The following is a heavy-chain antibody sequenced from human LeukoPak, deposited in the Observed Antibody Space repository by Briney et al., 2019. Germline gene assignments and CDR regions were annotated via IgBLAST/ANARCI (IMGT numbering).Heavy chain of an antibody. Sequence: SETLSLTCAVYGGSFRGYYWSWIRPPPGKGLEGIGEINHSGSTNYNPSLKSRVTISVDTSKNQFSLKLNAVTAAHTPVYYCAREPVVPALYGMDVWGQGTTVTVSS. CDR3: AREPVVPALYGMDV. CDR1: GGSFRGYY. D-gene: IGHD2-2*01. J-gene: IGHJ6*02. V-gene: IGHV4-34*01. CDR2: INHSGST.